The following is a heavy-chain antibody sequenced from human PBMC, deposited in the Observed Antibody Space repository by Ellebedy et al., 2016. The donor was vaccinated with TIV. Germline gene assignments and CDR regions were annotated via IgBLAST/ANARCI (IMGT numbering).Heavy chain of an antibody. D-gene: IGHD3-3*01. CDR1: GYTLSKLS. J-gene: IGHJ3*01. V-gene: IGHV1-24*01. CDR3: ATSVLGFLEWFDALDV. Sequence: AASVKVSCKVSGYTLSKLSIHWVRQAPGKGLEWMGSFDPEDGEKIYTEKFQGRLSVSADKSKDTVSMELSSLTSEDTAVYYCATSVLGFLEWFDALDVWGQGTMVTVSA. CDR2: FDPEDGEK.